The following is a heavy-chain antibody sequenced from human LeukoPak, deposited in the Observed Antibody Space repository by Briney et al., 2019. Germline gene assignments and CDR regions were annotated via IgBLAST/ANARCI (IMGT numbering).Heavy chain of an antibody. CDR1: GFTFSSYS. CDR2: ISSSSSTI. J-gene: IGHJ3*02. V-gene: IGHV3-48*01. CDR3: ARVVLLWFGELVDAFDI. D-gene: IGHD3-10*01. Sequence: GGSLRLSCAASGFTFSSYSMNWVRQAPGKGLEWVSYISSSSSTIYYADSVKGRFTISRDNAKNSLYLQMNSLRAEDTAVYYCARVVLLWFGELVDAFDIWGQGTMVTVSS.